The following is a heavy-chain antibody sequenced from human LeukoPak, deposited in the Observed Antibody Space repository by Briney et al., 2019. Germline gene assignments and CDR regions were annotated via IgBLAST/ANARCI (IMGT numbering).Heavy chain of an antibody. CDR1: GFTFSSYE. CDR3: AREVRTGTGDY. Sequence: GGSLRLSCAASGFTFSSYEMNWVRQAPGKGLEWVSYISSSSSTIYYADSVKGRFTISRDNAKNSLYLQMNSLRAEDTAVYYCAREVRTGTGDYWGQGTLVTVSS. J-gene: IGHJ4*02. CDR2: ISSSSSTI. V-gene: IGHV3-48*01. D-gene: IGHD3/OR15-3a*01.